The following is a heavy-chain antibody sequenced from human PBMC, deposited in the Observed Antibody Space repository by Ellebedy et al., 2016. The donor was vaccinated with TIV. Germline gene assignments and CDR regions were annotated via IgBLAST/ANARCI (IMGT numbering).Heavy chain of an antibody. CDR2: IQQDGSEK. Sequence: GESLKISCAASGFTFSSYWMTWVRQAPGKGLEWVANIQQDGSEKYYVDSVKGRFTISRDNAKNSLYLQMNSLRAEDTDVYYVAREGGSYTHYFDHWGQGTLVTVSS. V-gene: IGHV3-7*03. D-gene: IGHD1-26*01. CDR1: GFTFSSYW. CDR3: AREGGSYTHYFDH. J-gene: IGHJ4*02.